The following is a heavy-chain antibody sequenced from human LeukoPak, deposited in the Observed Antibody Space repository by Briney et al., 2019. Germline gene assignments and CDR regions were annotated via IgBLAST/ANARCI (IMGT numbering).Heavy chain of an antibody. CDR2: ILPIFGTA. CDR3: ARGSDTRPQYYYYYYGMDV. Sequence: SVKVSCKASGGTFSSYAISWVRQAPGQGLGGMGGILPIFGTANYAQKLQGRVTITADESTSTAYMELSSLRSEDTAVYYCARGSDTRPQYYYYYYGMDVWGKGTTVTVSS. J-gene: IGHJ6*04. CDR1: GGTFSSYA. D-gene: IGHD5-18*01. V-gene: IGHV1-69*13.